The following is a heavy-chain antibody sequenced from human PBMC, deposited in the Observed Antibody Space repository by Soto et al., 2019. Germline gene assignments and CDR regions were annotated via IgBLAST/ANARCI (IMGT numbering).Heavy chain of an antibody. CDR1: GFTFSSYG. CDR2: IWYDGSNK. D-gene: IGHD2-15*01. Sequence: GGSLRLSCAASGFTFSSYGMHWVRQAPGKGLEWVAVIWYDGSNKYYADSVKGRFTISRDNSKNTLYLQMNSLRAEDTAVYYCAIDVYCSGGSCYAVPFFDYWGQGT. CDR3: AIDVYCSGGSCYAVPFFDY. J-gene: IGHJ4*02. V-gene: IGHV3-33*01.